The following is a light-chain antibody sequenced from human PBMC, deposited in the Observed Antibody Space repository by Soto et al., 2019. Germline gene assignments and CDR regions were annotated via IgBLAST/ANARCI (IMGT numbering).Light chain of an antibody. Sequence: AFQMTPSPSSLSASVGDIVTITCRARQGIRNDLGWYQQKPAKAHKLLIYAASSLQSGVPSRFSGSGSGTDVTLTISSPEPEDFATYYGQQDDNYPPTFGQGTKVVIK. CDR2: AAS. J-gene: IGKJ1*01. CDR1: QGIRND. V-gene: IGKV1-6*01. CDR3: QQDDNYPPT.